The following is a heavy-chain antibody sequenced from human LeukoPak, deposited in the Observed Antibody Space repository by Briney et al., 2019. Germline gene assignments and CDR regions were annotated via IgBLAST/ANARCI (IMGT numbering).Heavy chain of an antibody. D-gene: IGHD6-6*01. CDR2: IKSKSDGGTT. CDR1: GFTFSSYA. V-gene: IGHV3-15*01. Sequence: GGSLRLSCAASGFTFSSYAMSWVRQAPGKGLEWVGHIKSKSDGGTTDYAAPVKGRFTISRDDSKNTLYVQMNSLKTEDTAVYYCTRQQLVLDYWGQGTPVTVSS. J-gene: IGHJ4*02. CDR3: TRQQLVLDY.